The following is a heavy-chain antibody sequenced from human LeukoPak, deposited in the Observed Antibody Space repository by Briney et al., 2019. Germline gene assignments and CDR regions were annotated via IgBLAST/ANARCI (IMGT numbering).Heavy chain of an antibody. Sequence: GGSLRLSCAASGFSFSTYAIHWVRQAPGKGLEYVSAISTDGGRTYYGNSVKGRFTISRDNSKNTVYLQMDSLRAEDMAVYYCARRWGRYYGSGSYSPFDYWGQGTLVTVSS. J-gene: IGHJ4*02. CDR2: ISTDGGRT. D-gene: IGHD3-10*01. V-gene: IGHV3-64*01. CDR3: ARRWGRYYGSGSYSPFDY. CDR1: GFSFSTYA.